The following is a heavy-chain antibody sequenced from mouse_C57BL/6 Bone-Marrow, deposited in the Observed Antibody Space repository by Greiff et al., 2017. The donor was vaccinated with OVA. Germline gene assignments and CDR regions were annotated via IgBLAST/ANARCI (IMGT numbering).Heavy chain of an antibody. V-gene: IGHV1-64*01. CDR3: ARGGDGFYYGSFYAMDY. Sequence: QVQLQQPGAELVKPGASVKLSCKASGYTFTSYWMHWVKQRPGQGLEWIGMIHPNSGSTNYNEKFKSKATLTVDKSSSTAYMQLSGLTSEDSAVYYCARGGDGFYYGSFYAMDYWGQGTSVTVSS. D-gene: IGHD1-1*01. CDR2: IHPNSGST. J-gene: IGHJ4*01. CDR1: GYTFTSYW.